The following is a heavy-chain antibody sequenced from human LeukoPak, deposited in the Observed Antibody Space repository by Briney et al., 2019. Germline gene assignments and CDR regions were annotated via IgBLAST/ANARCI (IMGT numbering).Heavy chain of an antibody. Sequence: PGGSLRLSCVASGFPFSSYWMTWVRQAPGKGLEWVANIKQDGSKKSYVDSVKGRFIISRDNAKNSLYLQMNTLRADDTAVYYCARDGFGTGSNWGQGTLVTVSS. J-gene: IGHJ4*02. CDR3: ARDGFGTGSN. D-gene: IGHD3-16*01. CDR1: GFPFSSYW. V-gene: IGHV3-7*03. CDR2: IKQDGSKK.